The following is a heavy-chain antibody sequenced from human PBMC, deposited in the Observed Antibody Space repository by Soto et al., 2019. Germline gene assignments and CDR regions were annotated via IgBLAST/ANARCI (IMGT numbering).Heavy chain of an antibody. CDR3: ARGDYYDSSGPFSDAFDI. D-gene: IGHD3-22*01. CDR1: GFTCYTYW. V-gene: IGHV3-7*04. J-gene: IGHJ3*02. CDR2: IKSDGSEK. Sequence: GGSLRLSCGSSGFTCYTYWMNLVRQAPGMGLEWVANIKSDGSEKYYVDSVKGRFTISRDNTKNSMYLQMNSLRAEDTAVYYCARGDYYDSSGPFSDAFDIWGQGTMVTVSS.